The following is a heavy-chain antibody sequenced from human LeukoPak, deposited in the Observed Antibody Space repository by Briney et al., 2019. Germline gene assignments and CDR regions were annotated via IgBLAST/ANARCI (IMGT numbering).Heavy chain of an antibody. J-gene: IGHJ3*02. V-gene: IGHV3-48*03. CDR2: ISSSGSTI. Sequence: GGSLRLSCAASGFTFSSYEMNWVRQAPGKGLEWVSYISSSGSTIYYADSVKGRFTISRDNAKNSLYLQMNSLRAEDTAVYYCARVYCSGGSCYRDAFGIWGQGTMVTVSS. CDR1: GFTFSSYE. CDR3: ARVYCSGGSCYRDAFGI. D-gene: IGHD2-15*01.